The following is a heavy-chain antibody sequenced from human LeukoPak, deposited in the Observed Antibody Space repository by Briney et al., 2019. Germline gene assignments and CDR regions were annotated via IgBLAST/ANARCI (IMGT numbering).Heavy chain of an antibody. Sequence: PSETLSLTCTVSGGSLSSYYWSWIRQPPGKGLEWIGYIYYSGSTNYNPSLKSRVTISVDTSKNQFSLKLSSVTAADTPVYYCARDVVAAPGTWDYWGQGTLVTVSS. D-gene: IGHD6-13*01. CDR3: ARDVVAAPGTWDY. J-gene: IGHJ4*02. CDR1: GGSLSSYY. CDR2: IYYSGST. V-gene: IGHV4-59*12.